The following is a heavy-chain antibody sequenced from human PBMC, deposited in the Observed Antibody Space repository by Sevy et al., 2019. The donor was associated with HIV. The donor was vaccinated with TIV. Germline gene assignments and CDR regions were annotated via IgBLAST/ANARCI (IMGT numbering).Heavy chain of an antibody. D-gene: IGHD4-17*01. Sequence: SETLSLTCTVSGVSISGGAYYWGWIRQPPGKGLEWIGSISYTGSTYYNPSLKSRVTISVDTSKNQFSLKLTSVTAADTAVYYCASPRDDYGDYYFDYWGQGTLVTVSS. CDR3: ASPRDDYGDYYFDY. CDR2: ISYTGST. V-gene: IGHV4-39*01. CDR1: GVSISGGAYY. J-gene: IGHJ4*02.